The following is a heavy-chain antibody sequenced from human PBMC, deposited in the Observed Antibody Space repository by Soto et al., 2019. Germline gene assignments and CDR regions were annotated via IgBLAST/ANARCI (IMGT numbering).Heavy chain of an antibody. J-gene: IGHJ5*02. Sequence: SETLSLTCTVSGGLISSGRYYSSWIRQHPGKGLEWIGYIYYSGSTYYNPSLKSRVTISVDTSKNQFSLKLSSVTAADTAVYYCARDLGYSKGTKGFSAWGQGTLVTVSS. CDR3: ARDLGYSKGTKGFSA. CDR1: GGLISSGRYY. D-gene: IGHD4-4*01. CDR2: IYYSGST. V-gene: IGHV4-31*03.